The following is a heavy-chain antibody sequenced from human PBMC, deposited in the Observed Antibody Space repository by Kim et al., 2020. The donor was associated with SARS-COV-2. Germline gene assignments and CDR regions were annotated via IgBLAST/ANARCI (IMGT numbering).Heavy chain of an antibody. CDR2: IYYSGST. CDR3: ARHPISGSNLDY. J-gene: IGHJ4*02. V-gene: IGHV4-39*01. D-gene: IGHD1-26*01. Sequence: SETLSLTCTVSGGSISSSSYYWGWIRQPPGKGLEWIGSIYYSGSTYYNPSLKSRVTISVDTSKNQFSLKLSSVTAADTAVYYGARHPISGSNLDYWGQGNLVTVSS. CDR1: GGSISSSSYY.